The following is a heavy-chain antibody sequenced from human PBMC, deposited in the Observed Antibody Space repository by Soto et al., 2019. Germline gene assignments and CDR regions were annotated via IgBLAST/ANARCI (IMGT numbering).Heavy chain of an antibody. V-gene: IGHV3-15*01. CDR1: GFTFGNAW. CDR3: TTDDPINKY. CDR2: IKSKTNGATT. J-gene: IGHJ4*02. Sequence: GGSLRLSCAASGFTFGNAWMSWVRQAPGKGLEWVGRIKSKTNGATTEYAAPVKGRFTISRDDSKNTLYLQMNSLKTEDTAVYYCTTDDPINKYWGQGTLVTVSS.